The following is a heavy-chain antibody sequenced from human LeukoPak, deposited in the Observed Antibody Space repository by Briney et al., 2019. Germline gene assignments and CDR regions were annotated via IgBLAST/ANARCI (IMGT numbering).Heavy chain of an antibody. CDR3: ARGGVGWLRSIPSYYYGMDV. J-gene: IGHJ6*02. CDR1: GFTFSSYG. CDR2: IWYDGSNK. D-gene: IGHD5-12*01. V-gene: IGHV3-33*01. Sequence: TGGSLRLSCAASGFTFSSYGMHWVRQAPGKGLEWVAVIWYDGSNKYYADSVKGRFTISRDNSKNTLYLQMNSLRAEDTAVYYCARGGVGWLRSIPSYYYGMDVWGQGTTVTVSS.